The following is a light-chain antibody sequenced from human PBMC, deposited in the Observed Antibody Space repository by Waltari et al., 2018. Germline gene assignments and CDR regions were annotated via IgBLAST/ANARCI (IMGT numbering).Light chain of an antibody. CDR1: QSLLYSSNNKNS. CDR2: WAS. Sequence: DIVMTQSPDSLAVDLGEKATLNCRSSQSLLYSSNNKNSLAWYQQKPGQPPKMRIYWASTRESGVPDRFSGSGSGTDFTLSISSLQAEDVATYFCQQYYATPRTFGGGTKVELK. J-gene: IGKJ4*01. V-gene: IGKV4-1*01. CDR3: QQYYATPRT.